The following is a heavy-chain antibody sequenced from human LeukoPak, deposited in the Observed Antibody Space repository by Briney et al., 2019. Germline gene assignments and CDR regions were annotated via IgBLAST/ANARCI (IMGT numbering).Heavy chain of an antibody. V-gene: IGHV4-34*01. J-gene: IGHJ4*02. Sequence: SETLSLTCAVYGGCFSGYYWSWIRQPPGKGLEWIGEINHSGSTNYNPSLKSRVTISVDTSKNQFSLKLSSVTAADTAVYYCARGVLVGATRKFDYWGQGTLVTVSS. D-gene: IGHD1-26*01. CDR2: INHSGST. CDR3: ARGVLVGATRKFDY. CDR1: GGCFSGYY.